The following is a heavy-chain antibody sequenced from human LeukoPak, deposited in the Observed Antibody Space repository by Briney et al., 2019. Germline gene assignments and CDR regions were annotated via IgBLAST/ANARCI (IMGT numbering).Heavy chain of an antibody. CDR2: IDPNGGST. Sequence: ASVKVSCKASGYTFIHYYIHWVRQAPGQGLEWMGIIDPNGGSTSYAQKFQGRVTMTRDMSTNTVYMELSSLRSEDTTVYYCARAGRGWYLPTFDYWGQGTLVTVSS. J-gene: IGHJ4*02. V-gene: IGHV1-46*01. CDR3: ARAGRGWYLPTFDY. D-gene: IGHD6-19*01. CDR1: GYTFIHYY.